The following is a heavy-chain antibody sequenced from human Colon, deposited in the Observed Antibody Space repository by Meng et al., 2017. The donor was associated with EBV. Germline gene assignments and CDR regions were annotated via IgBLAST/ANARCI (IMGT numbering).Heavy chain of an antibody. D-gene: IGHD2-21*02. CDR2: IYHSGST. Sequence: QVQLQESGPGLVKPSGXXXXXCXVSGGSLSSRNWWSWVRQPPGKGLEWIGEIYHSGSTNYNPSLKSRVTISVDESKNQFSLRLSSVTAADTAVYYCARVGAYCGGDCYNPRWGQGTLVTVSS. CDR1: GGSLSSRNW. CDR3: ARVGAYCGGDCYNPR. V-gene: IGHV4-4*02. J-gene: IGHJ4*02.